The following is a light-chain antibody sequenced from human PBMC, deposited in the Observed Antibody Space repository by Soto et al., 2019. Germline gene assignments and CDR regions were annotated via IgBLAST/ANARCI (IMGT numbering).Light chain of an antibody. CDR3: QQYNTYSSLT. CDR1: QSISSW. J-gene: IGKJ4*01. V-gene: IGKV1-5*01. CDR2: DAS. Sequence: DIQMTQSPSTLSASVGDRVTITCRASQSISSWLAWYQQKLGRAPRLLIYDASSLESGVPSRFSGSGYGTEFTLTISSLQPDDFANYYCQQYNTYSSLTFGGGTKV.